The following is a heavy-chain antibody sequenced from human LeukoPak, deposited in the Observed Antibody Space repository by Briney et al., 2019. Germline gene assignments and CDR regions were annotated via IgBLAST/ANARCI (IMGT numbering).Heavy chain of an antibody. CDR1: GGSISSYY. V-gene: IGHV4-59*01. CDR3: ARGRWYSGCYQSVNFDY. CDR2: IYYSGST. D-gene: IGHD1-26*01. J-gene: IGHJ4*02. Sequence: PSETLSLTCTVSGGSISSYYWSWTRQPPGKGLEWIGYIYYSGSTNYNPSLKSRVTISVDTSKNQFSLKLSSVTAADTAVYYCARGRWYSGCYQSVNFDYWGQGTLVTVSS.